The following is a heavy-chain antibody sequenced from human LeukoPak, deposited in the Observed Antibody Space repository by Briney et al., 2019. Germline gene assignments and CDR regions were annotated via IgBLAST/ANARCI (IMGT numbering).Heavy chain of an antibody. CDR3: ARGFRDTAMFLDY. V-gene: IGHV3-48*03. CDR2: ISSSGTTM. J-gene: IGHJ4*02. Sequence: GGSLRLSCAASGISFSSYEMNWVRQAPGKGLEWISCISSSGTTMYYADSVKGRFTISRDNAKNSLYLQMNSLRAEDTAVYYRARGFRDTAMFLDYWGQGTLVTVSS. D-gene: IGHD5-18*01. CDR1: GISFSSYE.